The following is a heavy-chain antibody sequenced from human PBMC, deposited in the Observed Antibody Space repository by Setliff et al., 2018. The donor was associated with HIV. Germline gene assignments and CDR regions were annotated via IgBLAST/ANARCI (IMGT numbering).Heavy chain of an antibody. V-gene: IGHV4-34*01. J-gene: IGHJ4*02. Sequence: KTSETLSLTCAVYGGSLSGHYWTWIRQPPGEGLEWIGEINHSGKTNYNPSLKSRVTISVDTSKNQFSLKVTSVTAADTAVYYCVTSSSWSSRLNFWGPGMLVTVSS. CDR1: GGSLSGHY. CDR3: VTSSSWSSRLNF. D-gene: IGHD6-13*01. CDR2: INHSGKT.